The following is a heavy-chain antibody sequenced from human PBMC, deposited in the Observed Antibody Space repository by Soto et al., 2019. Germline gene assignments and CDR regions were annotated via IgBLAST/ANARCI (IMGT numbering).Heavy chain of an antibody. V-gene: IGHV4-30-2*01. J-gene: IGHJ5*02. CDR3: ARGRGYSYGLDP. D-gene: IGHD5-18*01. Sequence: SETLSLTCAVSGGSISSGCYSWSWIRQPPGKGLEWIGYIYHSGSTYYNPSLKSRVTISVDRSKNQFSLSLSSVTAADTAVYYCARGRGYSYGLDPWGQGTLVTVSS. CDR1: GGSISSGCYS. CDR2: IYHSGST.